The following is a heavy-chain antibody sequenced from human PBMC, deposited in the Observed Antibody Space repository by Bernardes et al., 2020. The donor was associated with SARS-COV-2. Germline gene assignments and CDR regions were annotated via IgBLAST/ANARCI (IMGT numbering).Heavy chain of an antibody. D-gene: IGHD5-18*01. V-gene: IGHV4-61*02. CDR3: ARSTDGYGYGLEK. CDR1: GDSIGRGNYY. Sequence: SESLSLTCTVSGDSIGRGNYYWSWLLQPAGKGLEWIGRFYPSGFPNYNSSLKSRVTISVDTSKNQFSLKMSSVIAADTAVYYCARSTDGYGYGLEKWGQGTLLTVSS. CDR2: FYPSGFP. J-gene: IGHJ4*02.